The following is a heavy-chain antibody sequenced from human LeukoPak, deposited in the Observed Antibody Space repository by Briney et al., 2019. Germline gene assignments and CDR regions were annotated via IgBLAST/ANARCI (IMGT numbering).Heavy chain of an antibody. Sequence: GGSLRLSCTASGFTFSTYAMSWVRQAPGKGLEWVSAITDSGGNTYYAAPVKGRFTISRDNSKNTLYLQMGSLRAEDMAVYYCARGVGYDFWSGPHYYFDYWGQGTLVTVSS. CDR1: GFTFSTYA. CDR2: ITDSGGNT. J-gene: IGHJ4*02. CDR3: ARGVGYDFWSGPHYYFDY. V-gene: IGHV3-23*01. D-gene: IGHD3-3*01.